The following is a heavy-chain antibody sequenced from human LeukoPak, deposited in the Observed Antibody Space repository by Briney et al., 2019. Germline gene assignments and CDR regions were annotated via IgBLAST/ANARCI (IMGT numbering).Heavy chain of an antibody. CDR3: ARDQYYDFWSGYLDY. Sequence: GGSLRLSCAASGFTFSSYAMHWVRQAPCKGLEWVAVISYDGSNKYYADSVKGRFTISRDNSKNTLYLQMNSLRAEDTAVYYCARDQYYDFWSGYLDYWGQGTLVTVSS. J-gene: IGHJ4*02. CDR1: GFTFSSYA. V-gene: IGHV3-30-3*01. CDR2: ISYDGSNK. D-gene: IGHD3-3*01.